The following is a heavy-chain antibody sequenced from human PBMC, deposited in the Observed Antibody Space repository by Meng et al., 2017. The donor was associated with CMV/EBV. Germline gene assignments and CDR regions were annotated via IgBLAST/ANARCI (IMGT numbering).Heavy chain of an antibody. V-gene: IGHV2-5*02. CDR1: GFSLSTSGVG. Sequence: QIPLKESGPTLVKPTQTLTLTCTFSGFSLSTSGVGVGWIRQPPGKALEWPALIYWDDDKRYSPSLKSRLTITKDTSKNQVVLTMTNMDPVGTATYYCARIAAAGRFDYWGQGTLVTVSS. D-gene: IGHD6-13*01. CDR2: IYWDDDK. J-gene: IGHJ4*02. CDR3: ARIAAAGRFDY.